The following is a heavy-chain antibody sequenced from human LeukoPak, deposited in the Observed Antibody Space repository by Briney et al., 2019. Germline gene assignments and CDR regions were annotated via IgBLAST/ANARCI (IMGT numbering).Heavy chain of an antibody. CDR1: GFTFSSYA. V-gene: IGHV3-30*04. Sequence: GGSLRLSCAASGFTFSSYAMHWVRQAPGKGLEWVAVISYDGSKKYYADSVKGRFTISRDNSKNTVYLQMNSLRAEDTAVYYCAREADYYDSSGAHYYYMDVWGKGSTVTI. J-gene: IGHJ6*03. CDR3: AREADYYDSSGAHYYYMDV. CDR2: ISYDGSKK. D-gene: IGHD3-22*01.